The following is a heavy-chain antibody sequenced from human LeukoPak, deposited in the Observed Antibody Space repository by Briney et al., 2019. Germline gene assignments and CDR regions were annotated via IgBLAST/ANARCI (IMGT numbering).Heavy chain of an antibody. CDR3: ARGRGYCYGIDY. D-gene: IGHD5-18*01. Sequence: CETLALTCAVYGGSFSGYYWSWIRQPAGKGLEWIGRIYTRSGSTDYNPSLKSRVTMSVDTSKNQFSLSLSSVTAADTALYYCARGRGYCYGIDYGGQETGDTVSS. V-gene: IGHV4-59*10. CDR1: GGSFSGYY. J-gene: IGHJ4*02. CDR2: IYTRSGST.